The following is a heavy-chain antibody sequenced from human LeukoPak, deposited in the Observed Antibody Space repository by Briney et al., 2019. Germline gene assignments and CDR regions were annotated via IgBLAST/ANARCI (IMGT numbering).Heavy chain of an antibody. Sequence: SVKVSCKASGYTFTGYYMRWVRQAPGQGLEWMGGIIPIFGTANYAQKFQGRVTITADESTSTAYMELSSLRSEDTAVYYCARDTAEGSSWHGAYNWFDPWGQGTLVTVSS. CDR2: IIPIFGTA. CDR1: GYTFTGYY. V-gene: IGHV1-69*13. D-gene: IGHD6-13*01. CDR3: ARDTAEGSSWHGAYNWFDP. J-gene: IGHJ5*02.